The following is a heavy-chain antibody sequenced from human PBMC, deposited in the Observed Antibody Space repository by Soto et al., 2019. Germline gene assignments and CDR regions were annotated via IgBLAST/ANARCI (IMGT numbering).Heavy chain of an antibody. Sequence: GSGPTLVNPTQTLTLTCTFSGFSLSTSGMCVSWIRQPPGKALEWLARIDWDDDKYYSTSLKTRLTISKDTSKNQVVLTMTNMDPVDTATYYCARVTTVTFMGYYYYYMDVWGKGTTVTVS. CDR2: IDWDDDK. CDR1: GFSLSTSGMC. D-gene: IGHD4-17*01. CDR3: ARVTTVTFMGYYYYYMDV. J-gene: IGHJ6*03. V-gene: IGHV2-70*11.